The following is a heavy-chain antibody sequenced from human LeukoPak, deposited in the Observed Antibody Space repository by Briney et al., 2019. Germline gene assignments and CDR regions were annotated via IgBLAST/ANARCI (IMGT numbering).Heavy chain of an antibody. CDR2: ISAYNGDT. Sequence: ASVKVSCKASGYTFSSYGISWVRQAPGRGLEWMGWISAYNGDTHYAQKFQGRVTMTTDTSTSTAYMELRSLRSDDTAVYYCARRGGKNYGDYLLYYYYMDVWGKGTTVTVSS. CDR1: GYTFSSYG. CDR3: ARRGGKNYGDYLLYYYYMDV. D-gene: IGHD4-17*01. J-gene: IGHJ6*03. V-gene: IGHV1-18*01.